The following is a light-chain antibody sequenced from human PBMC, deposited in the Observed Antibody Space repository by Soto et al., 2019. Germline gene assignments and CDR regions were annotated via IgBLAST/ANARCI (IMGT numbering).Light chain of an antibody. V-gene: IGKV1-39*01. CDR2: SAS. CDR1: QSISKN. J-gene: IGKJ2*01. Sequence: DIQMTQSPASLSASVGDRVTITCRASQSISKNLNWYQHKVGKATQLLIYSASDSQGGVPSRFSGSGSGTDFTLIISGLQPEDFATYYCQQSYISPYTFGQGTKLEIK. CDR3: QQSYISPYT.